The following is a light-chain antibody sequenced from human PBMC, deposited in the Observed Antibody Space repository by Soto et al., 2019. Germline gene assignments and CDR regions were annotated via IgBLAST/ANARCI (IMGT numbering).Light chain of an antibody. CDR2: DAS. Sequence: DIQMTQSPSTLSASVGDRVTITCRASQSISSWLAWYQQKPGKAPKLLIYDASSLESGVPSRFSGSGSGTEXTLTISSLQXDDFATYYCQQYNSYLWTFGQGTKVEIK. CDR1: QSISSW. J-gene: IGKJ1*01. V-gene: IGKV1-5*01. CDR3: QQYNSYLWT.